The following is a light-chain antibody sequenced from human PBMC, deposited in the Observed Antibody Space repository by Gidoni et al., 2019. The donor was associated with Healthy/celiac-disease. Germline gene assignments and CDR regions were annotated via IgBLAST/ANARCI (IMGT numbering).Light chain of an antibody. CDR2: DAS. J-gene: IGKJ2*01. CDR1: QSVSSY. CDR3: QQRSNWPQYT. V-gene: IGKV3-11*01. Sequence: EIVLTQSPATLSLSPGERATLSCRASQSVSSYLAWYQQKPGQAPRLLIYDASNRATGIPARFSGSGPGTDFPLTISSLEPEDFAVYYCQQRSNWPQYTFGQGTKLEIK.